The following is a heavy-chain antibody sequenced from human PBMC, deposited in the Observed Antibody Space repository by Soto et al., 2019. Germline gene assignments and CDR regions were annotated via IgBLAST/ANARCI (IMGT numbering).Heavy chain of an antibody. CDR3: ARVGLAAAGHYYYYGMDV. Sequence: ASVKVSCTASGYTFTGYYMHWVRQAPGQGLEWMGWINPNSGGTNYAQKFQGWVTMTRDTSISTAYMELSRLRSDDTAVYYCARVGLAAAGHYYYYGMDVWGQGTTVTVSS. V-gene: IGHV1-2*04. J-gene: IGHJ6*02. CDR1: GYTFTGYY. D-gene: IGHD6-13*01. CDR2: INPNSGGT.